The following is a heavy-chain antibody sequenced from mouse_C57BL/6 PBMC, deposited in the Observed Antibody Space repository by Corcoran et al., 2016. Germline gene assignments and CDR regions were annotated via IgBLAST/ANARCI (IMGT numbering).Heavy chain of an antibody. CDR2: INTYSGVP. D-gene: IGHD1-1*01. V-gene: IGHV9-3*01. J-gene: IGHJ4*01. CDR3: AKGTTAMDY. Sequence: QIQLVPSGPELKKPGETVKISCKASGYTFTTYGMSWVTQAPGKGLKWMGWINTYSGVPTYADDFKGRFAFSLETSASTAYLQINNLKNEDTATYFCAKGTTAMDYWGQGTSVTVSS. CDR1: GYTFTTYG.